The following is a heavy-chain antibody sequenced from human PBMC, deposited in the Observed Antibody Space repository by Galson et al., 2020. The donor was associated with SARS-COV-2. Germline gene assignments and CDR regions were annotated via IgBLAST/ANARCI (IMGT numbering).Heavy chain of an antibody. V-gene: IGHV3-7*01. CDR1: GFTISGSW. CDR3: TAGHYSL. J-gene: IGHJ3*01. D-gene: IGHD3-3*01. CDR2: IKNDGSEA. Sequence: EGSLRLFCEASGFTISGSWMNWVRQAPGKGLEWLAHIKNDGSEAYYVDSVRGRFTISRDNTKNSLYLQMNNLRVEDTAVYYCTAGHYSLWGQGTTVTVSS.